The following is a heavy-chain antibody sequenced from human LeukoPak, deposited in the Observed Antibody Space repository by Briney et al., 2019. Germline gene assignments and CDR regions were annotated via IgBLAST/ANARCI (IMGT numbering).Heavy chain of an antibody. D-gene: IGHD3-16*01. CDR2: IYSSGST. Sequence: SETLSLTGSVSGGSISGYYWSWIRQPPGQTLEWIGYIYSSGSTNYNPSLQSRVTMSVDTSMNQFSLRLSSVTAADTAVYYCARFTYTTRPSDVWGKGTTVTVSS. V-gene: IGHV4-4*09. J-gene: IGHJ6*04. CDR1: GGSISGYY. CDR3: ARFTYTTRPSDV.